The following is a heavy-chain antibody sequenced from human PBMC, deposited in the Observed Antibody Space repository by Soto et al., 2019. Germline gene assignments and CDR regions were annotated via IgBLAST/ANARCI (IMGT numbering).Heavy chain of an antibody. Sequence: GASVKVSCKASGGTFSSYAISWLRQAPGQGLEWMGGIIPIFGTANYAQKFQGRVTITADKSTSTAYMELSSLRSEDTVVYYCARAGGIIAAAGTAFDYWGQGTLVTVSS. D-gene: IGHD6-13*01. V-gene: IGHV1-69*06. CDR1: GGTFSSYA. J-gene: IGHJ4*02. CDR3: ARAGGIIAAAGTAFDY. CDR2: IIPIFGTA.